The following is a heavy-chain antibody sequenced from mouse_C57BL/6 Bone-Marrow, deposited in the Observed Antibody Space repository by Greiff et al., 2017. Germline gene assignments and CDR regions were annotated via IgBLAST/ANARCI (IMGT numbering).Heavy chain of an antibody. Sequence: EVKLMESGGDLVKPGGSLKLSCAASGFTFSSYGMSWVRQTPDKRLEWVATISSGGSYTYYPDSVKGRFTISRDNAKNTLYLQMSSLKSEDTAMYYCARSYGNYGFDYWGQGTTLTVSS. J-gene: IGHJ2*01. CDR2: ISSGGSYT. D-gene: IGHD2-1*01. V-gene: IGHV5-6*01. CDR3: ARSYGNYGFDY. CDR1: GFTFSSYG.